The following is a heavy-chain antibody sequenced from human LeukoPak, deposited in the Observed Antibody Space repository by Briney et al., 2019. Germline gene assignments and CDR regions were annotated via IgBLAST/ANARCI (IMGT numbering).Heavy chain of an antibody. V-gene: IGHV3-30-3*01. Sequence: PGGSLRLSCAASGFTFSSYAMHWVRQAPGKGLEWVAVISYDGSNKYYADSVKGRFTISRDNSKNTLYLQMSSLRAEDTAVYYCARTDTYWNDLDYWGQGTLVTVSS. J-gene: IGHJ4*02. CDR2: ISYDGSNK. CDR3: ARTDTYWNDLDY. D-gene: IGHD1-1*01. CDR1: GFTFSSYA.